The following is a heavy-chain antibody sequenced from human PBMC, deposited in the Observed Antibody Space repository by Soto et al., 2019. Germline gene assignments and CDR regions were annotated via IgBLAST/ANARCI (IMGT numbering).Heavy chain of an antibody. V-gene: IGHV3-23*01. CDR2: ISGSGGST. D-gene: IGHD1-26*01. CDR1: GFTFSSYA. J-gene: IGHJ5*02. Sequence: EVQLLESGGGLVQPGGSLRLSCAASGFTFSSYAMSWVRQAPGKGLEWVSAISGSGGSTYYADSVKGRFTISRDNSKNTLYMQMNSLRAEDTAVYYCAKRVLSPELFDPWGQGTLVTVSS. CDR3: AKRVLSPELFDP.